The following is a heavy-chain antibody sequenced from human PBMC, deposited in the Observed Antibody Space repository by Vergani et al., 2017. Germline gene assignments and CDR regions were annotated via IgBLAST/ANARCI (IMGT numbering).Heavy chain of an antibody. Sequence: EVQLVESGGGLVQPGGSLRLSCAASGFTFSGYWMNWVRQAPGKGLEWVANIKQDGSEKYYVDSVKGRFTISRDNAKNSLYLQMNSLRAEDTAVYYCARERCXTSCYLLDYYYMDVWGKGTTVTVSS. CDR3: ARERCXTSCYLLDYYYMDV. D-gene: IGHD2-2*01. CDR2: IKQDGSEK. CDR1: GFTFSGYW. J-gene: IGHJ6*03. V-gene: IGHV3-7*01.